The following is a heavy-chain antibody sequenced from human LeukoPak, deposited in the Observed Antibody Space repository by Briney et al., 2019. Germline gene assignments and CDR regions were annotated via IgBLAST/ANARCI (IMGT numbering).Heavy chain of an antibody. CDR3: ARDRVVGLGIDNAFDI. CDR2: IIPVFGTA. J-gene: IGHJ3*02. D-gene: IGHD2-15*01. Sequence: GSSVKVSCKASGGTFSCYAISWVRQAPGQGLEWMGGIIPVFGTANYAQKFQGRVTITADESTSTAYMELSSLRSEDTAVYYCARDRVVGLGIDNAFDIWGHGTMVTVSS. CDR1: GGTFSCYA. V-gene: IGHV1-69*01.